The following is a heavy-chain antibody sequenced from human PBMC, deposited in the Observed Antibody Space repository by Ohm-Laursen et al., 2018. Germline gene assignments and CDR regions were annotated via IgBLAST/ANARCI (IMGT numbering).Heavy chain of an antibody. V-gene: IGHV4-61*01. D-gene: IGHD6-13*01. CDR2: TYYRGST. Sequence: SETLSLTCTVSGGSVYSATYYWTWIRQPPGKGLEWIGNTYYRGSTKYSPSLRSRVTISLDTSKNQFSLKLSSVTAADTAVYYCARDLSDIAAAANWFDPWGQGTLVTVSS. CDR3: ARDLSDIAAAANWFDP. J-gene: IGHJ5*02. CDR1: GGSVYSATYY.